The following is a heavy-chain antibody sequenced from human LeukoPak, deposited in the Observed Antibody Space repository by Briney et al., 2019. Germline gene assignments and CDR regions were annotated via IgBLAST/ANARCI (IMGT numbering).Heavy chain of an antibody. CDR2: INVRSNCI. Sequence: GGSLRLSCAASGYTFSSFSINWVRQAPGKGLEWVSSINVRSNCIYYADSVRGRFTISRDDARDSLYLQMNSLRAGDTAVYYCVRLRRNSDTSGYYYYYDFWGQGTLVTVSS. CDR3: VRLRRNSDTSGYYYYYDF. J-gene: IGHJ4*02. CDR1: GYTFSSFS. V-gene: IGHV3-21*01. D-gene: IGHD3-22*01.